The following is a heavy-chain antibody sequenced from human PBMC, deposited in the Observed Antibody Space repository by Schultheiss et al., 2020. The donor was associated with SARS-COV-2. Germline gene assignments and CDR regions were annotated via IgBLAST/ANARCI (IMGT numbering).Heavy chain of an antibody. CDR3: ARDARDNYDFWSGYYAYYYYGMDV. Sequence: GGSLRLSCSASGFTFSNYGMHWVRQAPGKGLEWVAAIWYDGSNKYYADSVKGRFTISRDNSKNTLYLQMNSLRAEDTAVYYCARDARDNYDFWSGYYAYYYYGMDVWGQGTTVTVSS. V-gene: IGHV3-33*08. D-gene: IGHD3-3*01. J-gene: IGHJ6*02. CDR2: IWYDGSNK. CDR1: GFTFSNYG.